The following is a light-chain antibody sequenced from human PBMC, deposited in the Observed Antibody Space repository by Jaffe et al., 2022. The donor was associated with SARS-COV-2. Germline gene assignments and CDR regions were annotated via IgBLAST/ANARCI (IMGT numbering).Light chain of an antibody. J-gene: IGLJ3*02. CDR3: CSYAGSYSWV. CDR1: GSNVGVYNH. CDR2: DDT. V-gene: IGLV2-11*01. Sequence: QSALTQPRSVSGSPGQSVTISCTGTGSNVGVYNHVSWYQHHSGKAPKLIIYDDTKRPSGVPDRFSGSKSGNTASLTISGLQAEDETDYYCCSYAGSYSWVFGGGTTVTVL.